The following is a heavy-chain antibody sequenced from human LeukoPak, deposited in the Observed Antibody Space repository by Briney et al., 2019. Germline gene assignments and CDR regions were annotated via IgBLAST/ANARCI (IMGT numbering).Heavy chain of an antibody. J-gene: IGHJ4*02. V-gene: IGHV3-66*01. Sequence: GGSLRLSCAASGFTVSSNYMSWVRQAPGKGLEWVSVIYSGGSTYYADSVKGRFTISRDNSKNTVYLQMNSLRAEDTALYYCARDQRVDTAMVTREVWRSSDYWGQGTLVTVSS. D-gene: IGHD5-18*01. CDR3: ARDQRVDTAMVTREVWRSSDY. CDR2: IYSGGST. CDR1: GFTVSSNY.